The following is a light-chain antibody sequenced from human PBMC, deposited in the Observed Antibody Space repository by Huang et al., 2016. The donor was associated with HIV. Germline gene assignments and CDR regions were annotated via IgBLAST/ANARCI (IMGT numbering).Light chain of an antibody. CDR1: QSVRSN. J-gene: IGKJ3*01. CDR3: QHYNNWPLFT. V-gene: IGKV3-15*01. CDR2: GAS. Sequence: IIMIQSPATLSVSPGGRATLSCSTSQSVRSNLAWYQQKAGQAPSLLIFGASTRATGVPARFSGRGSGTEFTLTISNVQSEDFAVYYCQHYNNWPLFTFGPGTKVDIK.